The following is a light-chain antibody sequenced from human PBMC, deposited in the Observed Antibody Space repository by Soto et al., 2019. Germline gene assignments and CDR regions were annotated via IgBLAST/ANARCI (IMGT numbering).Light chain of an antibody. J-gene: IGKJ2*01. CDR2: GAS. CDR1: QSVTSRY. CDR3: QQYGASPPNT. Sequence: FVLTQSPGTLSLSPGDRATLSCRASQSVTSRYLAWYQQKSGQAPRLLIYGASTRATGIPDRFSGSGSGTDFILTISRLEPEAVAVYYCQQYGASPPNTFGQGTKLEI. V-gene: IGKV3-20*01.